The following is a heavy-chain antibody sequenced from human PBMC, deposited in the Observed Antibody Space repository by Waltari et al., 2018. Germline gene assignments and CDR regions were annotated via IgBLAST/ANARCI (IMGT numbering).Heavy chain of an antibody. CDR2: INHSGST. Sequence: QVQLQQWGAGLLKPSETLSLTCAVYGGSFSGYYWSWIRQPPGKGLEWIGEINHSGSTNYNPSLKSRVTISVDTSKNQFSLKLSSVTAADTAVYYCARAGWLGGYYYYYMDVWGKGTTVTVSS. J-gene: IGHJ6*03. V-gene: IGHV4-34*01. CDR3: ARAGWLGGYYYYYMDV. D-gene: IGHD5-12*01. CDR1: GGSFSGYY.